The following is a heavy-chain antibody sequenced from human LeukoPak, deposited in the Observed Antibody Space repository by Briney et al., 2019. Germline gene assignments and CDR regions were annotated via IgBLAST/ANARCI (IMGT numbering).Heavy chain of an antibody. CDR3: ARGPPEGSSSDY. J-gene: IGHJ4*02. V-gene: IGHV1-8*01. CDR2: MNPKSANT. D-gene: IGHD6-13*01. CDR1: GSTFTSYD. Sequence: GAAVKLSCYASGSTFTSYDNNLVRQAPGQGLELMGWMNPKSANTGYAQKFQGRVTMTRNTSISTAYMEVTSLRSEDTAVYYCARGPPEGSSSDYWGQGTLVTVSS.